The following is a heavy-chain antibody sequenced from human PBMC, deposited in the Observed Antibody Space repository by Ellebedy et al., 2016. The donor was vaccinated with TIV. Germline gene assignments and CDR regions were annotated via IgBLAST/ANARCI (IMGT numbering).Heavy chain of an antibody. CDR2: IYYSGTT. V-gene: IGHV4-39*07. CDR1: GGSISSSSYY. J-gene: IGHJ4*02. Sequence: MPSETLSLTCTVSGGSISSSSYYWGWIRQPPGKGLEWIGSIYYSGTTYYNPSLKSRVIISIDTSKNQFSLKLSSVTAADTAVYYCARDGGGTFPEGFDCWGQGTLVTVSS. CDR3: ARDGGGTFPEGFDC. D-gene: IGHD1-14*01.